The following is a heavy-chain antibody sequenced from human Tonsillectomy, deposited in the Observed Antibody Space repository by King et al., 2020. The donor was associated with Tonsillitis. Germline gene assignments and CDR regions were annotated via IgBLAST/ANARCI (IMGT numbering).Heavy chain of an antibody. D-gene: IGHD4-17*01. Sequence: VQLVESGGGLVQPGGSLRLSCAASGFNFSNYAMSWVRQAPGKGLEWVSALSGNGRSTYNADSVKGRFTISRDNSKNTLYLQMNSLRAEDTAIYYCAKDPAAAPTTLTYNWFDPWGQGTLVTVSS. CDR1: GFNFSNYA. V-gene: IGHV3-23*04. J-gene: IGHJ5*02. CDR3: AKDPAAAPTTLTYNWFDP. CDR2: LSGNGRST.